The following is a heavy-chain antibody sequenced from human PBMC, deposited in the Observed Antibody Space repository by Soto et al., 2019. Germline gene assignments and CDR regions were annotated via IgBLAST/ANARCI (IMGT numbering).Heavy chain of an antibody. CDR2: INAGNGNT. J-gene: IGHJ5*02. Sequence: GASVKVSCKASGYTFTSYAMHWVRQAPGQRLEWMGWINAGNGNTKYSQKFQGRVTITRDTSASTAYMELSSLRSDDTAVYYCARDRGYWGSTSSYTPWFDPWGQGTLVTVSS. CDR1: GYTFTSYA. D-gene: IGHD2-2*02. V-gene: IGHV1-3*01. CDR3: ARDRGYWGSTSSYTPWFDP.